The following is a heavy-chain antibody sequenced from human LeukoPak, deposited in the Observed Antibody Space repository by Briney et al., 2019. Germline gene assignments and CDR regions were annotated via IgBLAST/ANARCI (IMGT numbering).Heavy chain of an antibody. CDR3: AKYGWGFYFDY. V-gene: IGHV3-23*01. Sequence: GGSLRLSCAASGFTFSSYAMSWVRQAPGKGLDWFSAISGSGGSTYYADSVKGRFTISRDNSKNTLYLQMNSLRAEDTAVYYCAKYGWGFYFDYWGQGTLVTVSS. CDR2: ISGSGGST. D-gene: IGHD7-27*01. CDR1: GFTFSSYA. J-gene: IGHJ4*02.